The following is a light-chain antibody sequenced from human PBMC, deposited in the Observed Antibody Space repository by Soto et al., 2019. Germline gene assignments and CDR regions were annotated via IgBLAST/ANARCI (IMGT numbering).Light chain of an antibody. Sequence: VMTQSPATLSVSPGERVTLSCRASQSVATNLAWYQQRPGQAPRLLIYGASKRAIGLPARFSGSGSGTEFTLTISSLQSEDFAFYFCQQRSHWPTFGQGTKVDIK. CDR2: GAS. CDR3: QQRSHWPT. J-gene: IGKJ1*01. CDR1: QSVATN. V-gene: IGKV3-15*01.